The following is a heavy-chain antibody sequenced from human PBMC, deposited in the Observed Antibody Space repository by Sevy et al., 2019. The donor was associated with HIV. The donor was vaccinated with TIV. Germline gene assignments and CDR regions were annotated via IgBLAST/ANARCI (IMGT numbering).Heavy chain of an antibody. CDR2: ISAYNGNT. J-gene: IGHJ4*02. CDR3: ARDSKGQPLLYYFDY. Sequence: ASVKVSCKASGYTFTSYGISWVRQAPGQGLEWMGWISAYNGNTNYAQKLQGRVTMTTDTSTSKAYMELRNLRSDDTAVYYCARDSKGQPLLYYFDYWGQGTLVTVSS. CDR1: GYTFTSYG. V-gene: IGHV1-18*01. D-gene: IGHD2-21*02.